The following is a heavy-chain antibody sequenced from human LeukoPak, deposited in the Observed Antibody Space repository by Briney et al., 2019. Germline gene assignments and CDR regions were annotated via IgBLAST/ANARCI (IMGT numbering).Heavy chain of an antibody. CDR3: ARRGGTIFGVVIRGSYYFDY. Sequence: GGSLRLSCAASGFTFSSYSMNWVRQAPGKGLEWVSSISSSSYIYYADSVKGRFTISGDNAKNSLYLQMNSLRAEDTAVYYCARRGGTIFGVVIRGSYYFDYWGQGTLVTVSS. J-gene: IGHJ4*02. CDR2: ISSSSYI. D-gene: IGHD3-3*01. V-gene: IGHV3-21*01. CDR1: GFTFSSYS.